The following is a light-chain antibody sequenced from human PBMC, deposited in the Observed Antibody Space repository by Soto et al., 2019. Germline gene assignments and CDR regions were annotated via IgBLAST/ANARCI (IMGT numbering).Light chain of an antibody. Sequence: QSALTQPASVSGSPGQSITISCTGTSSDVGGYDYVSWYRQHPGKAPKVLIYEVTNRPSGISNRFSGSKSGNTASLTISGLQVEDEADYYCSSYSNSRIPYAFGTGTKVTVL. CDR2: EVT. J-gene: IGLJ1*01. CDR3: SSYSNSRIPYA. V-gene: IGLV2-14*01. CDR1: SSDVGGYDY.